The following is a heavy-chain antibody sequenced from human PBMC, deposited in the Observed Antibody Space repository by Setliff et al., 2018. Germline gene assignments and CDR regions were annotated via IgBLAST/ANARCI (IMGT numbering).Heavy chain of an antibody. CDR3: ARDRSIAAAGAFDY. CDR2: ISSSSSYI. V-gene: IGHV3-21*01. D-gene: IGHD6-13*01. CDR1: GFTFSSYS. J-gene: IGHJ4*02. Sequence: PSETLSLSCAASGFTFSSYSMNWVRQAPGKGLEWVSSISSSSSYIYYADSVKGRFTISRDNAKNSLYLQMNSPRAEDTAVYYCARDRSIAAAGAFDYWGQGTLVTVSS.